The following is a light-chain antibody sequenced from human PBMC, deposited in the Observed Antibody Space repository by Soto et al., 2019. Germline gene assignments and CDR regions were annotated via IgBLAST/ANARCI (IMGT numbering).Light chain of an antibody. V-gene: IGLV1-40*01. CDR1: SSNIGAGYD. J-gene: IGLJ2*01. CDR3: QSYDSSLSGVV. Sequence: QSVLTQPASVSGAPGQRVTISCTGSSSNIGAGYDVHWYQQLPGTAPKLLIYGNSNRPSGVPDRFSGSKSGTSASLAITGLQAEDEPDYYCQSYDSSLSGVVFGGGTKLTVL. CDR2: GNS.